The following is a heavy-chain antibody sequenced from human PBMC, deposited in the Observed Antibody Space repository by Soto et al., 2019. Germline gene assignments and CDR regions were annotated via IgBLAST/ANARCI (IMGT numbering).Heavy chain of an antibody. CDR1: GGSFSGYY. Sequence: SETLSLTCAVYGGSFSGYYWSWIRQPPGKGLEWIGEINHSGSTNYNPSLKSRVTISVDTSKNQFSLKLSSVTAADTAVYYCARGGTIRFLEWLPNQGWFDPWGQGTLVTVSS. D-gene: IGHD3-3*01. CDR3: ARGGTIRFLEWLPNQGWFDP. J-gene: IGHJ5*02. CDR2: INHSGST. V-gene: IGHV4-34*01.